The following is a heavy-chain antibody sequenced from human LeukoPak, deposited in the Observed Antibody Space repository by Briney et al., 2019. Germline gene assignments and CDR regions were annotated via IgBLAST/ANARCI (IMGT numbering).Heavy chain of an antibody. V-gene: IGHV4-31*03. CDR1: GGSISSGGYY. D-gene: IGHD1-1*01. Sequence: PSQTLSLTCTVSGGSISSGGYYWSWIRQHPGKGLEWIGYIYYGGSTYYNPSLKSRVTISVDTSKNQFSLKLSSVTAADTAVYYCARDRPGTTPEENAFDIWGQGTMVTVSS. CDR3: ARDRPGTTPEENAFDI. CDR2: IYYGGST. J-gene: IGHJ3*02.